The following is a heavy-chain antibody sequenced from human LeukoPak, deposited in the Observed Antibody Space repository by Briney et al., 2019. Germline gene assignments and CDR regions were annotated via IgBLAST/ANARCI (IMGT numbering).Heavy chain of an antibody. CDR1: GFTFNFYG. CDR2: ISGSGGNI. V-gene: IGHV3-23*01. CDR3: AKAQAGGYNYAPLDY. Sequence: GGSLRLSCAASGFTFNFYGMNWVRQAPGRGLEWVSSISGSGGNIYYADFVKGRFTISRDNSENTLYLQMNSLRAEDTAVYYCAKAQAGGYNYAPLDYWGQGTLVTVPS. D-gene: IGHD5-18*01. J-gene: IGHJ4*02.